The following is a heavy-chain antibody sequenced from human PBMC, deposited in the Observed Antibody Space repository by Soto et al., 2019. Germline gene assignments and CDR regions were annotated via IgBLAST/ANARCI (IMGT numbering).Heavy chain of an antibody. CDR1: GYTFTGYY. Sequence: WASVNVSSKSSGYTFTGYYIHWVRQAPGQGLEWMGWINPNSGGTNYAQKFQGWVTMTRDTSISTAYMELSRLRSDDTAVYYCASSFTYSTNWFDPWGQGTLVTVSS. D-gene: IGHD1-26*01. V-gene: IGHV1-2*04. CDR3: ASSFTYSTNWFDP. J-gene: IGHJ5*02. CDR2: INPNSGGT.